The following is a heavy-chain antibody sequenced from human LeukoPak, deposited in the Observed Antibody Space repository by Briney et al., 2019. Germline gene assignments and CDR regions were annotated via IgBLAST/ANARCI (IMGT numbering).Heavy chain of an antibody. D-gene: IGHD1-26*01. CDR1: GFTFTGYY. Sequence: ASVQVSCKATGFTFTGYYMHWVRQAPGQWLEWMGRINPNSGDTNYAQKFQGRVTMTRDTSISTAYMELSRLRSDDTAMYYCHSGKYSDYWGQGTLVTVSS. CDR2: INPNSGDT. CDR3: HSGKYSDY. V-gene: IGHV1-2*06. J-gene: IGHJ4*02.